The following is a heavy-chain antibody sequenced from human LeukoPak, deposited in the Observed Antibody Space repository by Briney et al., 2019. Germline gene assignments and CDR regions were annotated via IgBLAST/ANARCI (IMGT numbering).Heavy chain of an antibody. CDR2: IIPHSGDT. V-gene: IGHV1-2*02. J-gene: IGHJ4*02. D-gene: IGHD4-17*01. CDR3: ARTTVTTSTLDY. Sequence: ASVKVSCKASGYTFTGYYMQWVRQAPGQGLEWMGWIIPHSGDTTYAQKFQGRVTMTRDTSISTAYMELSRLTSGDTAVYYCARTTVTTSTLDYWGQGTLVTVSS. CDR1: GYTFTGYY.